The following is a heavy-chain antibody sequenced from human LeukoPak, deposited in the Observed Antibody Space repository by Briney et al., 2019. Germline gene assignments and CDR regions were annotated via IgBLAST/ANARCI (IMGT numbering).Heavy chain of an antibody. J-gene: IGHJ6*02. CDR3: AREKVRQSGMDV. CDR1: GFTFSSHW. CDR2: IKYDGSEK. D-gene: IGHD2-2*01. V-gene: IGHV3-7*01. Sequence: PGGSLRLSCEASGFTFSSHWMSWVRQPPGKGLEWVANIKYDGSEKYYVDSVKGRFTFSRDNVKNSLYLQMNSLRAEDTAVYYCAREKVRQSGMDVWGQGTTVTVSS.